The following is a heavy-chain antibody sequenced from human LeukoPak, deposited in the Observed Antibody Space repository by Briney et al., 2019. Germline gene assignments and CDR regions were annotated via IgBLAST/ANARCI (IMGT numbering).Heavy chain of an antibody. CDR3: ARETYSSSTPRKNWFDP. V-gene: IGHV1-69*10. CDR2: INPILGRA. CDR1: GGTFSSYA. Sequence: VKVSCKASGGTFSSYAISWVRQAPGQGLEWMGRINPILGRANYAQKFQGRVTITADKSTSTAYMELSSLRSEDTAVYYCARETYSSSTPRKNWFDPWGQGTLVTVSS. J-gene: IGHJ5*02. D-gene: IGHD6-6*01.